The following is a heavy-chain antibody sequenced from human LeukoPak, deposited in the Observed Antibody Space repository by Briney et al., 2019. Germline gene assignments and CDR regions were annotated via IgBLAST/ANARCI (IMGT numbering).Heavy chain of an antibody. CDR2: IYHSGST. V-gene: IGHV4-38-2*02. CDR1: GGSISSYY. J-gene: IGHJ3*02. Sequence: PSETLSLTCTVSGGSISSYYWGWIRQPPGKGLEWIGSIYHSGSTYYNPSLKSRVTISVDTSKNQFSLKLSSVTAADTAVYYCARGGSITMVRGAIGAFDIWGQGTMVTVSS. CDR3: ARGGSITMVRGAIGAFDI. D-gene: IGHD3-10*01.